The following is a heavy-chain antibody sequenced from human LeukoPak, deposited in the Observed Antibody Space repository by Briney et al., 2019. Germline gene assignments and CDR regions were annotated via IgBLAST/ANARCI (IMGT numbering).Heavy chain of an antibody. CDR2: IYYSGST. J-gene: IGHJ3*02. V-gene: IGHV4-39*01. D-gene: IGHD3-22*01. Sequence: PSETLSLTCTVSGGSISSSSYYWGWIRQPPGKGLEWIGSIYYSGSTYYNPSLKSRVTISVDTSKNQFSLKLSSVTAADTAVYYCARHPKRGYYDSSGYYLDAFDIWGQGTMVTVSS. CDR3: ARHPKRGYYDSSGYYLDAFDI. CDR1: GGSISSSSYY.